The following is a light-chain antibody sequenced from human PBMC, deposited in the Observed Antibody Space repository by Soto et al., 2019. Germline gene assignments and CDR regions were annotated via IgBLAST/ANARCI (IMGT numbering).Light chain of an antibody. V-gene: IGLV4-69*01. CDR1: SGHSSYA. CDR2: LNSDGSH. CDR3: QTWGTGIGV. J-gene: IGLJ1*01. Sequence: QLVLTQSPSASASLGASVKLTCTLSSGHSSYAIAWHQQQPEKGPRYLMKLNSDGSHSKGDGIPDRFSGSSSGAERYLTISSLQSDDEADYYCQTWGTGIGVFGTGTKLTVL.